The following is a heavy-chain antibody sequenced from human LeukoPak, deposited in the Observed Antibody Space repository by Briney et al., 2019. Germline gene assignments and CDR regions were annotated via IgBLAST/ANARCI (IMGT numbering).Heavy chain of an antibody. CDR2: ISGSGGST. CDR3: AKACTMILVGDRFDP. CDR1: GSTFSSYA. D-gene: IGHD3-22*01. Sequence: GGSLRLSCAASGSTFSSYAMSWVRQAPGKGLEWVSAISGSGGSTYYADSVKGRFTISRDNYKNTLYLQMNSLRLKAEAIDHCAKACTMILVGDRFDPWGQGTLVTVSS. V-gene: IGHV3-23*01. J-gene: IGHJ5*02.